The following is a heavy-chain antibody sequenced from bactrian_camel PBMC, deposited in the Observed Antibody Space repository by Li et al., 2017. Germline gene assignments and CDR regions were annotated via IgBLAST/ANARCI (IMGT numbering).Heavy chain of an antibody. Sequence: HVQLVESGGASVQAGGSLRLSCVASGDIIGRYCMGWFRQIPDKEREGVAGIDIDGIDDNTDAVKGRFTISRENAKNTVYLQLNSLQPSDTATYYCAADYPTTTVLLTDCSSRYGRNYWGQGTQVTVS. J-gene: IGHJ4*01. CDR1: GDIIGRYC. CDR2: IDIDGID. D-gene: IGHD5*01. V-gene: IGHV3S9*01. CDR3: AADYPTTTVLLTDCSSRYGRNY.